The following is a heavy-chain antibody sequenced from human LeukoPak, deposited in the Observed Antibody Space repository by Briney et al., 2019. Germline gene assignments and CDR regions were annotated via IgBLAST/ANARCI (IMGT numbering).Heavy chain of an antibody. V-gene: IGHV3-23*01. Sequence: GGSLRLSCAASGFTFSSYAMSWVRQAPGKGLEWVSAISGSGGSTYYADSVKGRFTISRDNSKNTLYLQMNSLRAEDTAVYYCAKPVGHYCSSTSCPFDYWGRGTLVTVSS. CDR2: ISGSGGST. J-gene: IGHJ4*02. D-gene: IGHD2-2*01. CDR1: GFTFSSYA. CDR3: AKPVGHYCSSTSCPFDY.